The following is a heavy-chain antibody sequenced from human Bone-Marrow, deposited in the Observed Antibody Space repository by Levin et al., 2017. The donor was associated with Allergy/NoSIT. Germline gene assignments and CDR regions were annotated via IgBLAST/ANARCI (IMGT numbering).Heavy chain of an antibody. CDR3: AKDNWGGSFFTWFDP. CDR1: GLTFGTYA. D-gene: IGHD2-21*01. Sequence: GESLKISCAASGLTFGTYAMSWVRQAPGKGLEWVSTLDTTGGYTFYTDSVKGRFTVSGDNSKNMVYLQMNSLRAEDTGVYFCAKDNWGGSFFTWFDPWGQGSLVTVSS. J-gene: IGHJ5*02. V-gene: IGHV3-23*01. CDR2: LDTTGGYT.